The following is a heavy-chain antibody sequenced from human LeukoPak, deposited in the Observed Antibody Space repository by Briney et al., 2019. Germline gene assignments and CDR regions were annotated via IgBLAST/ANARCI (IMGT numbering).Heavy chain of an antibody. CDR2: ISYDGSNK. CDR3: ASGGYTSSWYVVDY. D-gene: IGHD6-13*01. V-gene: IGHV3-30*04. J-gene: IGHJ4*02. CDR1: GFTFSSYA. Sequence: GGSLRLSCVASGFTFSSYAMHWVRQAPGKGLEWVAVISYDGSNKYYADSVKGRFTISRDNSKNTLYLQMSSLRPEDTAVYYCASGGYTSSWYVVDYWGQGTLVTVSS.